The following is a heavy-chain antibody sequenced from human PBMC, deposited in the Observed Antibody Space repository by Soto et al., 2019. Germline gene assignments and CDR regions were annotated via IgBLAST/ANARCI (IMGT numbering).Heavy chain of an antibody. Sequence: SETLSLTCAVYGGSFSGYYWSWIRQPPGKGLEWIGEINHSGSTNYNPSLKSRVTISVDTSKNQFSLKLSSVTAADTAVYYCARDYSGYDKFGYYYGMDVWGQGTTVTVSS. CDR1: GGSFSGYY. CDR3: ARDYSGYDKFGYYYGMDV. CDR2: INHSGST. D-gene: IGHD5-12*01. J-gene: IGHJ6*02. V-gene: IGHV4-34*01.